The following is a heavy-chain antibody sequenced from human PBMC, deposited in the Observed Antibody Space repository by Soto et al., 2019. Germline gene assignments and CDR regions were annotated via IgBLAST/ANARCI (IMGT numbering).Heavy chain of an antibody. V-gene: IGHV3-30-3*01. Sequence: AGGSLRLSCAASGFTFSSYAMHWVRQAPGKGLEWVAVISYDGSNKYYADSVKGRFTISRDNSKNTLYLQMNSLRAEDTAVYYCARVEDIVVVVAAFDYRGQGTLVTVSS. D-gene: IGHD2-15*01. CDR3: ARVEDIVVVVAAFDY. CDR1: GFTFSSYA. J-gene: IGHJ4*02. CDR2: ISYDGSNK.